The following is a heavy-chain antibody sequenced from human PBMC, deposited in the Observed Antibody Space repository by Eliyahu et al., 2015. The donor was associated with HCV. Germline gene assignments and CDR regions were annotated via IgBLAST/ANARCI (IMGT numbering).Heavy chain of an antibody. CDR1: GDSISSGSYY. D-gene: IGHD2-8*02. V-gene: IGHV4-61*02. Sequence: QVQLQESGPGLVKPSQTLSLTCTVSGDSISSGSYYWSWIRQPAGKGLEWIGRIYTSGSTNYNPSLKSRVTISVDTSKNQFSLKLSSVTAADTAVYYCARWAITWTLVGGEYYFDYWGQGTLVTVSS. CDR3: ARWAITWTLVGGEYYFDY. J-gene: IGHJ4*02. CDR2: IYTSGST.